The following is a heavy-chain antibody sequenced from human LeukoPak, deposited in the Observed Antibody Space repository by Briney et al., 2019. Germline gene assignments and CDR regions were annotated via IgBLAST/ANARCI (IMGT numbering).Heavy chain of an antibody. Sequence: PSETLSLTCTVSGGSISSSSYYWGWIRQPPGKGLEWIGSIYYSGSTYYNPSLKSRVTISVDTSKNQFSLKLSSVTAADTAVYYCARSSIHYDSSGRFWVNDAFDIWGQGTMVTVSS. V-gene: IGHV4-39*07. CDR3: ARSSIHYDSSGRFWVNDAFDI. CDR1: GGSISSSSYY. CDR2: IYYSGST. D-gene: IGHD3-22*01. J-gene: IGHJ3*02.